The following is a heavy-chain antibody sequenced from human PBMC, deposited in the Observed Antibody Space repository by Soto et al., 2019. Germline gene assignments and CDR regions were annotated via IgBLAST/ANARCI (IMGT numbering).Heavy chain of an antibody. CDR1: GGSISTVDYW. V-gene: IGHV4-30-4*01. D-gene: IGHD7-27*01. Sequence: QVQLQESGPGLVKPSQTLSLTCTVSGGSISTVDYWWSWIRQSPDMGLEWIGHIYDGGRTYNNPSLESRVTMPVDTSKSPLSLTLSSVSAADTAVYYCARGPSGDKVDSWGQGTLVTVSS. CDR3: ARGPSGDKVDS. CDR2: IYDGGRT. J-gene: IGHJ4*02.